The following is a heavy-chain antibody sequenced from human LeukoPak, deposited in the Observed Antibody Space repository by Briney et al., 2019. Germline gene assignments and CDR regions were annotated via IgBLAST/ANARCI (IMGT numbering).Heavy chain of an antibody. D-gene: IGHD2-15*01. J-gene: IGHJ6*03. Sequence: SKTLSLTCTVSGGSISSYYWSWIRQPPGKGLEWIGYIYYSGSTNYNPSLKSRVTISVDTSKNQFSLKLSSVTAADTGVYYCARGPNGWWLRDGYYYYMDVWGKGTTVTVSS. CDR1: GGSISSYY. CDR3: ARGPNGWWLRDGYYYYMDV. CDR2: IYYSGST. V-gene: IGHV4-59*01.